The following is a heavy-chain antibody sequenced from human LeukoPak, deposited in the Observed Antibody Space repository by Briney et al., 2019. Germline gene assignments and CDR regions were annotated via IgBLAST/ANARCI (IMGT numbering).Heavy chain of an antibody. J-gene: IGHJ6*02. CDR2: IYYSGST. Sequence: SETPSLTCTVSGGSISSYYWSWIRQPPGKGLEWIGYIYYSGSTNYNPSLKSRVTISVDTSKNQFSLKLSSVTAADTAVYYCARVGVGATFGMDVWGQGTTVTVSS. CDR1: GGSISSYY. CDR3: ARVGVGATFGMDV. V-gene: IGHV4-59*01. D-gene: IGHD1-26*01.